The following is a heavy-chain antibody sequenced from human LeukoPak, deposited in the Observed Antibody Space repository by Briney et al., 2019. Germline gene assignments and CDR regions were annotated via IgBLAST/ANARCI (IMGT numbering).Heavy chain of an antibody. V-gene: IGHV3-23*01. Sequence: GGSLRLSCAASGFTVSSNYMSWVRQAPGKGLEWVSAISGSGGSAYYADSVKGRFTISRDNSKNTLYLQMNSLRAEDTAVYYCAKDRIYGAIDYWGQGTLVTVSS. CDR2: ISGSGGSA. D-gene: IGHD4/OR15-4a*01. J-gene: IGHJ4*02. CDR1: GFTVSSNY. CDR3: AKDRIYGAIDY.